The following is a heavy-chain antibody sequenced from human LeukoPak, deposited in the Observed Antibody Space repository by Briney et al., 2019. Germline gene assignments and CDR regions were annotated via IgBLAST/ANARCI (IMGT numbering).Heavy chain of an antibody. V-gene: IGHV1-24*01. CDR2: FDPEDGET. CDR1: GYTLTELS. CDR3: ATGYCSGGSCYSWFDP. D-gene: IGHD2-15*01. J-gene: IGHJ5*02. Sequence: ASVKVSCKVSGYTLTELSMHWVRQAPGKGLEWMGGFDPEDGETIYAQKFQGRVTMTEDTSTDTAYMERSSLRSEDTAVYYCATGYCSGGSCYSWFDPWGQGTLVTVSS.